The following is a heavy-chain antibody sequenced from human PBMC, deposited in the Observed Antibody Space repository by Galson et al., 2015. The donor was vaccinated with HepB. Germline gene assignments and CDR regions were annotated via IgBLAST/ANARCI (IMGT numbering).Heavy chain of an antibody. CDR1: GFTFSSYA. CDR3: ARQGLNSNYDILSLMYYYYYYMDV. V-gene: IGHV3-30-3*01. Sequence: SLRLSCTASGFTFSSYARHWVRQAPGKGLEWVAGMSYDGSNKYYADSVKGRFTISRDNAKNTLYLQMNSLRAEDTAVYYCARQGLNSNYDILSLMYYYYYYMDVWGKGTTVTVSS. J-gene: IGHJ6*03. D-gene: IGHD3-9*01. CDR2: MSYDGSNK.